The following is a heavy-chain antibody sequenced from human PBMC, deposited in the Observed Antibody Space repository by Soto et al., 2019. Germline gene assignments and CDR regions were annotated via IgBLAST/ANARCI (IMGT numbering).Heavy chain of an antibody. V-gene: IGHV3-30*18. CDR1: GFTFSSYG. CDR3: ANLYGIPAY. J-gene: IGHJ4*02. Sequence: PGGSLRLSCAASGFTFSSYGMHWVRQAPGKGLEWVAVISYDGSNKYYADSVKGRFTISRDNSKNTLYLQMNSLRAEDTAVYYCANLYGIPAYWGQGTLVTVSS. D-gene: IGHD1-26*01. CDR2: ISYDGSNK.